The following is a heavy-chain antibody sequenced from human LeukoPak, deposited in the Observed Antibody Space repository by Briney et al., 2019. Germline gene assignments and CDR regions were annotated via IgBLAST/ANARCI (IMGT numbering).Heavy chain of an antibody. CDR1: GGSFSGYY. J-gene: IGHJ3*02. Sequence: SETLSLTCAVYGGSFSGYYWSWIRQPPGKGLERIGEINHSGSTNYNPSLKSRVTISVDTSKNQFSLKLSSVTAADTAVYYCARRPGYSSSWYRGSSAFDIWGQGTMVTVSS. D-gene: IGHD6-13*01. CDR2: INHSGST. CDR3: ARRPGYSSSWYRGSSAFDI. V-gene: IGHV4-34*01.